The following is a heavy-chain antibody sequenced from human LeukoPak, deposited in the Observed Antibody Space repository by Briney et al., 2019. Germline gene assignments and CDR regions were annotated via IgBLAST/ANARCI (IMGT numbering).Heavy chain of an antibody. V-gene: IGHV3-23*01. Sequence: GGSLRLSCAASGFTFSSYSMNWVRQVPGKGLFWVSGISAGGGSTYYADSVKGRSTISRDNSRNTLYLQMSSLRDEDTAVYYCAKDAAGPEYWGQGTLVTVSS. D-gene: IGHD6-13*01. J-gene: IGHJ4*02. CDR1: GFTFSSYS. CDR2: ISAGGGST. CDR3: AKDAAGPEY.